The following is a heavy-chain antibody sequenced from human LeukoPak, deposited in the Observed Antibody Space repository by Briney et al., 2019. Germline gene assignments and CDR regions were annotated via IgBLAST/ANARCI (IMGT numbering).Heavy chain of an antibody. V-gene: IGHV1-69*13. CDR1: GGTFSTYA. CDR3: ASNTKYYEGSGHYVFDF. Sequence: SVKVSCKASGGTFSTYAISWVRQAPGQGLGWMGGIIPILGTAKYPQRFQGRVTITADEITSTAYMELSSLTSEDTAVYYCASNTKYYEGSGHYVFDFWGQGTLVSVSS. J-gene: IGHJ4*02. D-gene: IGHD3-22*01. CDR2: IIPILGTA.